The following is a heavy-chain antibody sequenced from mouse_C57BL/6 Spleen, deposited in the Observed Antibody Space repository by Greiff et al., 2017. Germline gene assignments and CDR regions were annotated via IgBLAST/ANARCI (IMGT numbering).Heavy chain of an antibody. Sequence: QVQLQQPGAELVRPGSSVKLSCKASGYTFTSYWMHWVKQRPIQGLEWIGNIDPSDSEPHYNQKFKDKATLTVDKSSSTAYMQLSSLTSEDSAVYYCAREGRNGYSWYFDVWGTGTTVTVSS. CDR3: AREGRNGYSWYFDV. CDR1: GYTFTSYW. CDR2: IDPSDSEP. D-gene: IGHD2-3*01. J-gene: IGHJ1*03. V-gene: IGHV1-52*01.